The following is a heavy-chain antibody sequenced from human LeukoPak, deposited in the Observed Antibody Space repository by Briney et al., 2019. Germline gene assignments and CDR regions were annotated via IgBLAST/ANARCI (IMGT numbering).Heavy chain of an antibody. CDR2: IYYSGST. J-gene: IGHJ4*02. CDR3: ARSPLYPYSSGLADY. V-gene: IGHV4-61*01. D-gene: IGHD6-19*01. Sequence: SETLSLTCTVSGGSVSSGSYYWSWIRQPPGKGLEWIGYIYYSGSTYYNPSLKSRVTISVDTSKNQFSLKLSSVTAADTAVYYCARSPLYPYSSGLADYWGQGTLVTVSS. CDR1: GGSVSSGSYY.